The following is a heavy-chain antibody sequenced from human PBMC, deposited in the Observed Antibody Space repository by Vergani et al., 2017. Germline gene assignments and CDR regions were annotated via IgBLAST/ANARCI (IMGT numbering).Heavy chain of an antibody. V-gene: IGHV1-2*02. D-gene: IGHD1-26*01. Sequence: QVQLVQSGAEVKKPGASVKVSCKASGYTFTGYYMHWVRQAPGQGLEWMGWINPNSGGTNYAQKFQGRVTMTRDTSISTAYMELSRLRSDHTAVYYCARIXGGVGATFILAFDIWGQGTMVTVSS. CDR1: GYTFTGYY. J-gene: IGHJ3*02. CDR2: INPNSGGT. CDR3: ARIXGGVGATFILAFDI.